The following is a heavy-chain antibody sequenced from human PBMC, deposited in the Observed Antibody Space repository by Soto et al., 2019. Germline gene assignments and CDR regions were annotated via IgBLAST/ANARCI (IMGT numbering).Heavy chain of an antibody. CDR2: ISYDAKRK. D-gene: IGHD2-15*01. CDR3: GSGLLSDGAFDF. V-gene: IGHV3-30*03. Sequence: GGSLRLSCAASGFTFNTYGMPWVRQAPGKGLEWVAEISYDAKRKLYVDSVRGRFTISRDNSKNTLFLQVYSLRPEDTALYYCGSGLLSDGAFDFWGQGTLVTVSS. CDR1: GFTFNTYG. J-gene: IGHJ4*02.